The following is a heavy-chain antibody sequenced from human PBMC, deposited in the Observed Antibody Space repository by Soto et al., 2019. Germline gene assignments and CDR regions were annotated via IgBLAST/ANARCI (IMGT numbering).Heavy chain of an antibody. D-gene: IGHD3-22*01. CDR2: IYPGDSDT. CDR1: GYSFTSYW. J-gene: IGHJ6*02. CDR3: ARRTGPQYYYDSTRDNYYYYYGMDV. V-gene: IGHV5-51*01. Sequence: RGESLKISCKVSGYSFTSYWIGWVRQMPGKGLEWMGIIYPGDSDTRYSPSFQGQVTISADKSISTACLQWSSLKASDTAMYYCARRTGPQYYYDSTRDNYYYYYGMDVWGQGTTVTVSS.